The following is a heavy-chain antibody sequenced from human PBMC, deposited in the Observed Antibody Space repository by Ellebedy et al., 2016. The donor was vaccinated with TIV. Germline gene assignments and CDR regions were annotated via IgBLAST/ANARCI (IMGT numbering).Heavy chain of an antibody. CDR2: INAGNGNT. CDR1: RYTFTSYA. V-gene: IGHV1-3*01. CDR3: ARWGRDGYNPPYFDY. Sequence: ASVKVSXKASRYTFTSYAMHWVRQAPGQRLEWMGWINAGNGNTKYSQKFQGRVTITRDTSASTAYMELSSLRSEDTAVYYCARWGRDGYNPPYFDYWGQGTLVTVSS. J-gene: IGHJ4*02. D-gene: IGHD5-24*01.